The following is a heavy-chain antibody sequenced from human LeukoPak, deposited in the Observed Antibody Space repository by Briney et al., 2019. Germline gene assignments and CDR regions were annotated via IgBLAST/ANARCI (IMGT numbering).Heavy chain of an antibody. V-gene: IGHV3-9*03. CDR2: ISWNSGSI. CDR3: AKDKFVGDCSGGSCYSYFDY. Sequence: KTGRSLRLSCAASGFTFDDYAMHWVRQAPGKGLEWVSGISWNSGSIGYADSVKGRFTISRDNAKNSLYLQMNSLRAEDMALYYCAKDKFVGDCSGGSCYSYFDYWGQGTRDTVSS. CDR1: GFTFDDYA. J-gene: IGHJ4*02. D-gene: IGHD2-15*01.